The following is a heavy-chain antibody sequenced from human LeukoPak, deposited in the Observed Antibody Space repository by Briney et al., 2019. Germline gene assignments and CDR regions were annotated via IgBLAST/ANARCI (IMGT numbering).Heavy chain of an antibody. CDR1: GSSISSGDYY. V-gene: IGHV4-30-4*01. CDR2: IYYSGST. Sequence: SETLSLTCTVSGSSISSGDYYWSWIRQPPGKGLEWIGYIYYSGSTYYNPSLKSRVTISVDTSKNQFSLKLSSVTAADTAVYYCARDRVAAAGPYYYYGMDVWGQGTTVTVSS. D-gene: IGHD6-13*01. CDR3: ARDRVAAAGPYYYYGMDV. J-gene: IGHJ6*02.